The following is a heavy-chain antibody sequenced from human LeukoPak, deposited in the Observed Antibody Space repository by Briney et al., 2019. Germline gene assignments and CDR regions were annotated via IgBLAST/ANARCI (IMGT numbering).Heavy chain of an antibody. J-gene: IGHJ5*02. CDR1: GYSISSGYS. CDR3: ARDLGLTISANWFDP. D-gene: IGHD3-9*01. CDR2: IYHTGAT. Sequence: SETLSLTCAVSGYSISSGYSWVWIRQPPGKGLEWIGSIYHTGATYYNPSLRSPVTISVDTSKNQFSLELNSVTAADTAVYYCARDLGLTISANWFDPWGQGTLVTVSS. V-gene: IGHV4-38-2*02.